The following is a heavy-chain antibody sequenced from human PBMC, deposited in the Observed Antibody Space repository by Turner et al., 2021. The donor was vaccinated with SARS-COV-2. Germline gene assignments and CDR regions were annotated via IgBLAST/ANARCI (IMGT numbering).Heavy chain of an antibody. J-gene: IGHJ6*02. CDR2: SGSI. Sequence: EVQLVETGGGLVQPGSSMSLSCAASGFTFDDYAMHWVRQAPGKGLEWVSGSGSIGYADSVKGRFTISRDNAKNSLYLQMNSLRVEDTALYYCVKDLGYSSGGMDVWGQGTTVTVSS. CDR1: GFTFDDYA. D-gene: IGHD6-19*01. CDR3: VKDLGYSSGGMDV. V-gene: IGHV3-9*01.